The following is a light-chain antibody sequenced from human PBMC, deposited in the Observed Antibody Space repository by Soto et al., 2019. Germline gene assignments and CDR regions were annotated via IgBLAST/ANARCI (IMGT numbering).Light chain of an antibody. CDR3: QQRSNWTLT. V-gene: IGKV3D-20*02. CDR2: GAS. Sequence: EMVVTQSPGTLSLSPGERATLSCRASQSDTNAYLTWYQQKPGQAPRLLIYGASTRATGIPDRFSGSGSGTDFTLTISRVEPEDFAVYYCQQRSNWTLTFGGGTKVEIK. J-gene: IGKJ4*01. CDR1: QSDTNAY.